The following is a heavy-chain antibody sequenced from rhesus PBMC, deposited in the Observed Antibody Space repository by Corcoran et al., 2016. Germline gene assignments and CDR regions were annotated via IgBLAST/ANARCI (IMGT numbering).Heavy chain of an antibody. Sequence: QVRLQESGPGLVKSSETLSLTCAVSGGSLSASSFWNWIRQPPGKGLEWIGKIYAKSVTSYNHSLKSRVTSSKDTSNNQFFLKRTAVTAADTAVYYCASPFERGRFEVWGAGVLVTVSS. D-gene: IGHD3-34*01. CDR1: GGSLSASSF. J-gene: IGHJ5-1*01. V-gene: IGHV4S9*01. CDR3: ASPFERGRFEV. CDR2: IYAKSVT.